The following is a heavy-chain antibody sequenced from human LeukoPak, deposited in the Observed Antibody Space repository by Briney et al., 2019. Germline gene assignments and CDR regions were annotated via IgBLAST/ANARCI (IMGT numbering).Heavy chain of an antibody. J-gene: IGHJ4*02. V-gene: IGHV3-49*04. CDR3: TRAKGSGYVCDY. CDR1: GFTFSSYA. CDR2: IRSKAYGGTT. Sequence: GGSLRLSCAASGFTFSSYAMSWVRQAPGKGLEWVGFIRSKAYGGTTEYAASVKGRFTISRDDSKSIAYLQMNRLKTEDTAVYYCTRAKGSGYVCDYWGQGTLVTVSS. D-gene: IGHD3-22*01.